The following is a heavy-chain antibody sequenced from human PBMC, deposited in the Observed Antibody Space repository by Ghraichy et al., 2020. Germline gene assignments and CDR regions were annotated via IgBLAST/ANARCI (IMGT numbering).Heavy chain of an antibody. Sequence: GGSLRLSCAASGFTFSDYAMTWVRQTPGRGLEWVAAISGSGINTYYKDSVRGRFTISRDNSRNTVYLQMSSVGAEDTAIYYCARHHHGSGSFDHWGRGPQVTVSS. V-gene: IGHV3-23*01. CDR2: ISGSGINT. CDR1: GFTFSDYA. D-gene: IGHD2-15*01. J-gene: IGHJ5*02. CDR3: ARHHHGSGSFDH.